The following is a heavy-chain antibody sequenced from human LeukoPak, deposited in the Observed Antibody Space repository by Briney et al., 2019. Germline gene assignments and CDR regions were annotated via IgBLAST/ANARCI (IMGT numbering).Heavy chain of an antibody. CDR2: INPNSGGT. D-gene: IGHD2-2*01. J-gene: IGHJ5*02. CDR1: GGTFSSYA. CDR3: ARGTNYCSSTSCHGGNWFDP. V-gene: IGHV1-2*02. Sequence: ASVKVSCKASGGTFSSYAISWVRQAPGQGLEWMGWINPNSGGTNYAQKFQGRVTMTRDTSISTAYMELSRLRSDDTAVYYCARGTNYCSSTSCHGGNWFDPWGQGTLVTVSS.